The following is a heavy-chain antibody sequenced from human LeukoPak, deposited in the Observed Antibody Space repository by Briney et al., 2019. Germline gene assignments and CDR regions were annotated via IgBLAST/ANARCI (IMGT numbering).Heavy chain of an antibody. CDR3: ARVSPYYYDSSGYYSD. J-gene: IGHJ4*02. Sequence: KSSETLSLTCTVSGGSISSYYWSWIRQPPGKGLEWIGYIYYSGSTNYNPSLKSRVTISVDTSKNQFSLKLSSVTAADTAVYYCARVSPYYYDSSGYYSDWGQGTLVTVSS. V-gene: IGHV4-59*01. D-gene: IGHD3-22*01. CDR1: GGSISSYY. CDR2: IYYSGST.